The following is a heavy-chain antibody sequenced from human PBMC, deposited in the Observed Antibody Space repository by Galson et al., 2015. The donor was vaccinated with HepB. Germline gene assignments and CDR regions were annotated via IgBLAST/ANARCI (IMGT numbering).Heavy chain of an antibody. CDR1: GFSLSTLGMS. CDR2: IDRDDDK. J-gene: IGHJ4*02. V-gene: IGHV2-70*17. D-gene: IGHD3-16*02. CDR3: ARSPSGGVVVLDQ. Sequence: PALVKPTQTLTLTCSFSGFSLSTLGMSVNWIRQPPGKALEWLARIDRDDDKFYSSSLRTRLSISKDTSQDQVVLTMTNMDPVDTATYYCARSPSGGVVVLDQWGQGSLVTVAS.